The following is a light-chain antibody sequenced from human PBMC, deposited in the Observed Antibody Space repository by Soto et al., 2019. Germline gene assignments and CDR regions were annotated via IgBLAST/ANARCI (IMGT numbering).Light chain of an antibody. CDR2: KAS. J-gene: IGKJ1*01. Sequence: DNQMTQSPSTLSGSVGYRVTINRGHSQTISSWLAWYQQKPGKAPKLLIYKASTLKSGVPSRFSGSGSGTEFTLTISSLQTDDFATYYCKHYNSYSEAFGKGTKVDIK. CDR3: KHYNSYSEA. CDR1: QTISSW. V-gene: IGKV1-5*03.